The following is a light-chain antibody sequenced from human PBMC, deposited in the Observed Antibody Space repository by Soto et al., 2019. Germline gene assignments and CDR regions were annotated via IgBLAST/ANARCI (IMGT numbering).Light chain of an antibody. CDR3: MQARQSLT. V-gene: IGKV2-28*01. J-gene: IGKJ5*01. CDR1: QVLLYSNTYND. Sequence: EIVMTQSPLHLPVTPGEPASIACSARQVLLYSNTYNDLYWYVQNPGQSPQLLIYFGSNRAPGVPDRFSGSGSGTDFTLKINRVEAEDVGTYYCMQARQSLTFGQGTRLEIK. CDR2: FGS.